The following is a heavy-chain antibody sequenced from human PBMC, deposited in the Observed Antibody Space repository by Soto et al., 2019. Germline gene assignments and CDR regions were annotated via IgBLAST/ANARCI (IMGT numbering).Heavy chain of an antibody. Sequence: SETLSLTCTVSGGSISSSSYYWGWIRQPPGKGLEWIGSIYYSGSTYYNPSLKSRVTISVDTSKNQFSLKLSSVTAADTAVYYCARRYNWFDPWGQGTPVTVSS. V-gene: IGHV4-39*01. J-gene: IGHJ5*02. D-gene: IGHD2-15*01. CDR2: IYYSGST. CDR1: GGSISSSSYY. CDR3: ARRYNWFDP.